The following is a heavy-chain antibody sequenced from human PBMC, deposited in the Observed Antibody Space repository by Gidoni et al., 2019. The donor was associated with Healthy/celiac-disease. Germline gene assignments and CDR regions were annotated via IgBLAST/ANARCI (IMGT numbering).Heavy chain of an antibody. D-gene: IGHD5-12*01. CDR1: GGSFSGFY. CDR2: INHSGST. CDR3: ARGLGDSGYDSPGSNRYFDY. Sequence: QVQLPQWGAGLFKPSEHLSLTCAVHGGSFSGFYWSWNRPPPGKGLEWIGEINHSGSTNYNPSLKSRVTISVDTSKNQFSLKLSSVTAADTAVYYCARGLGDSGYDSPGSNRYFDYWGQGTLVTVSS. J-gene: IGHJ4*02. V-gene: IGHV4-34*01.